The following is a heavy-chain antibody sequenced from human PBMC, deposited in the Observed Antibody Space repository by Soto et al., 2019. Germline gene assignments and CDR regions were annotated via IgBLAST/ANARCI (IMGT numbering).Heavy chain of an antibody. V-gene: IGHV1-18*01. D-gene: IGHD3-10*01. CDR1: GYTFTSYG. Sequence: QVQLVQSGAEVKKPGASVKVSCKASGYTFTSYGISWVRQAPGQGLEWMGWISAYNGNTNYAQKLQGRVTMTTDTSTSTAYMERRSLRSDDTAVYYCARDLGLLWFGESRTHAYHYYGMDVWGQGTTVTVSS. CDR2: ISAYNGNT. CDR3: ARDLGLLWFGESRTHAYHYYGMDV. J-gene: IGHJ6*02.